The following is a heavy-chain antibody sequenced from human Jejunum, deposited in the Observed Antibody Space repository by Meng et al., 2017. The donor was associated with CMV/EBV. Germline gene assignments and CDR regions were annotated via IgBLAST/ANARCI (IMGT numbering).Heavy chain of an antibody. D-gene: IGHD1-26*01. CDR3: AHFVGGYYPSRPDY. V-gene: IGHV2-5*02. CDR1: GFSPSTSGEG. Sequence: QITLKESGPTLQKPTQTLTLTCSFSGFSPSTSGEGVGWIRQPPGKALEWLALIYRGDDKRYSPSLNSRLTIAKDTSKNEVVLTLTNMGPIDTGTYYCAHFVGGYYPSRPDYWGQGTLVTVSS. J-gene: IGHJ4*02. CDR2: IYRGDDK.